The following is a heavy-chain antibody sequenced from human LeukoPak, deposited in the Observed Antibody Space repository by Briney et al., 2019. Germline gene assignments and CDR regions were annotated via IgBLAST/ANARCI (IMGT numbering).Heavy chain of an antibody. Sequence: PGGSLRLSCAASGFTFSSYSMNWVRQAPGKGLEWVSSIXSSSSYXYYADSVKGRFTISRDNAKNSLYLQMNSLRAEDTAVYYCARDAGXXXXRTFDIWGQGTMVTVSS. CDR3: ARDAGXXXXRTFDI. CDR1: GFTFSSYS. J-gene: IGHJ3*02. V-gene: IGHV3-21*01. D-gene: IGHD3-10*01. CDR2: IXSSSSYX.